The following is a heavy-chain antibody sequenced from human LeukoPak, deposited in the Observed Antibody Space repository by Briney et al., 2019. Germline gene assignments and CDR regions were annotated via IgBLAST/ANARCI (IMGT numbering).Heavy chain of an antibody. CDR1: GGSISIYY. Sequence: SETLSLTCTVWGGSISIYYWIWIRHPPGKGLEWIGYISYSGSTNYNPSLKSRVTISVDTSKNQSTLKLSSVTAADTAVYYCARRMYYYDSSGYGGYWLDPWGQGTLVTVSS. V-gene: IGHV4-59*08. CDR3: ARRMYYYDSSGYGGYWLDP. CDR2: ISYSGST. D-gene: IGHD3-22*01. J-gene: IGHJ5*02.